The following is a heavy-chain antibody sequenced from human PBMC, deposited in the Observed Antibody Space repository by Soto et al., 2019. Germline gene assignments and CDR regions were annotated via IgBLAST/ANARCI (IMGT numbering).Heavy chain of an antibody. CDR3: PSAGRGFCCSITCDSGADGMDG. J-gene: IGHJ6*02. V-gene: IGHV4-4*02. Sequence: QVQLQESGPGLVKPSGTLSLTCVVSGGSISTNWWSWVRQPPGKGLEWIWEIYHSGSTNYNPSLRGRVIMSLVNSQHQCFLDPGPATVADTALFSCPSAGRGFCCSITCDSGADGMDGWGQGTRVTVSS. CDR2: IYHSGST. D-gene: IGHD2-2*01. CDR1: GGSISTNW.